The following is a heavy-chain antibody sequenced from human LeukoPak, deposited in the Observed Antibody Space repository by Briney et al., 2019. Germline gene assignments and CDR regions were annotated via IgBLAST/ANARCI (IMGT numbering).Heavy chain of an antibody. CDR2: IRGKTDGGTT. J-gene: IGHJ4*02. Sequence: GGSLRLSCAASGFTFNNAWMTWVRQAPGKGLEWVGRIRGKTDGGTTDYAAPVKGRFTISRDDSKNTLYLQMNSLKTEDTAVYYCTGRNFDYWGQGTLVTVSS. V-gene: IGHV3-15*01. CDR1: GFTFNNAW. CDR3: TGRNFDY.